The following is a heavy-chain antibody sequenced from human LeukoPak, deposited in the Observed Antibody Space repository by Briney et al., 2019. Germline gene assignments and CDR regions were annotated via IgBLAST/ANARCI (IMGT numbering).Heavy chain of an antibody. Sequence: PGGSLRPSCAASGFTFSSYSMNWVRQAPGKGLEWVSSISSSSSYIYYADSVKGRFTISRDNAKNSLYLQMNSLRAEDTAVYYCARGYYDSSGPPGSAFDIWGQGTMVTVSS. CDR2: ISSSSSYI. V-gene: IGHV3-21*01. CDR3: ARGYYDSSGPPGSAFDI. CDR1: GFTFSSYS. J-gene: IGHJ3*02. D-gene: IGHD3-22*01.